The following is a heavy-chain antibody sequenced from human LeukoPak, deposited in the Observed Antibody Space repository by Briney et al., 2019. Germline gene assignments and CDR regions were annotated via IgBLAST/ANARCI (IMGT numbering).Heavy chain of an antibody. Sequence: GESLKISCKGSGYSFTSYWIGWVRQMPGKGPEWMGIIYPGDSDTRYSPSFQGQVTISADKSISTAYLQWGSLKASDTAMYYCALRGGYCSSTSCYWMDYWGQGTLVTVSS. J-gene: IGHJ4*02. CDR2: IYPGDSDT. V-gene: IGHV5-51*01. CDR1: GYSFTSYW. CDR3: ALRGGYCSSTSCYWMDY. D-gene: IGHD2-2*01.